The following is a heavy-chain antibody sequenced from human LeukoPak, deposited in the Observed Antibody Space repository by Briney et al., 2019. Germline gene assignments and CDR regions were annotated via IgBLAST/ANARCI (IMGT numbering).Heavy chain of an antibody. J-gene: IGHJ4*02. CDR1: GFTFSSYS. CDR3: ARAYTPYYDFWSGYLDY. Sequence: PGGSLRLSCAASGFTFSSYSMNWVRQAPGKGLEWVSSISSSSSYIYYADSAKGRFTISRDNAKNSLYLQMNSLRAEDTAVYYCARAYTPYYDFWSGYLDYWGQGTLVTVSS. V-gene: IGHV3-21*01. CDR2: ISSSSSYI. D-gene: IGHD3-3*01.